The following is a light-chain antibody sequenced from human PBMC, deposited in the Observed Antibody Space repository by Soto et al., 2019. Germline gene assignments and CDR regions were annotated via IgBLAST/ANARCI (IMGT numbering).Light chain of an antibody. CDR2: GNS. CDR3: QSYDMRLSGSV. J-gene: IGLJ1*01. Sequence: QAVVTQAPSVSGAPGQRVTISCTGSSSNIGAGYDVHWYQQLPGTAPKLLIYGNSNRPSGVPDRFSGSKSGTSASLAITGLQAEDEADYYCQSYDMRLSGSVFGTGTKPTVL. V-gene: IGLV1-40*01. CDR1: SSNIGAGYD.